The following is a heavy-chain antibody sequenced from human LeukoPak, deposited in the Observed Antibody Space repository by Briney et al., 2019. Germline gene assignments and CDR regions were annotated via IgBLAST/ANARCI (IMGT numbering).Heavy chain of an antibody. D-gene: IGHD2-2*01. CDR1: GYTFTSQY. Sequence: ASVKVSCKASGYTFTSQYIHWVRQAPGQGLEWMGIINPSGGSTSYAQKFQGRVTMTRDTSTSTVYMDLRSLRSEDTAVYFCATMPDNSFGYWGQGTLVTVSS. CDR3: ATMPDNSFGY. CDR2: INPSGGST. J-gene: IGHJ4*02. V-gene: IGHV1-46*01.